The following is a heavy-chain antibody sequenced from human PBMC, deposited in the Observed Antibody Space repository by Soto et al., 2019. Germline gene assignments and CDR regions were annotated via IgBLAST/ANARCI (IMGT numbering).Heavy chain of an antibody. Sequence: QVQLVESGGGVVQPGRSLRLSCAASGFTFSSYAMHWVRQAPGKGLEWVAVISYDGSNKYYADSVKGRFTISRDNSKNTLYLQMNSLRAEDTAVYYCARESCSSTSCYETSLAFDYWGQGTLVTVSS. CDR2: ISYDGSNK. V-gene: IGHV3-30-3*01. D-gene: IGHD2-2*01. J-gene: IGHJ4*02. CDR3: ARESCSSTSCYETSLAFDY. CDR1: GFTFSSYA.